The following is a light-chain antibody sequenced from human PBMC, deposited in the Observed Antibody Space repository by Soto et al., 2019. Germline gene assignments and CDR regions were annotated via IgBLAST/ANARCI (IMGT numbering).Light chain of an antibody. Sequence: DIQMTQSPSTLSASVGDRVTITCRASQTIDSCLAWYQQKPGKAPKLRIFDASNFESGIPSMFSGSGSGTEFTLTITSLQPDDFATYYCQQYKSYSWSFGQGTNVEIK. CDR1: QTIDSC. CDR2: DAS. J-gene: IGKJ1*01. V-gene: IGKV1-5*01. CDR3: QQYKSYSWS.